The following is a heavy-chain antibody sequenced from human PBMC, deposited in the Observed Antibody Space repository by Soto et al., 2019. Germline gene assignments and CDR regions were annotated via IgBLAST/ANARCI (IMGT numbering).Heavy chain of an antibody. D-gene: IGHD2-15*01. CDR2: ISSSGSTI. CDR3: AREQVVGYSYDY. Sequence: NPGGSLRLSCAASGFTFSDYYMSWIRQAPGKGLEWVSYISSSGSTIYYADSVKGRFTISRDNAKNSLYLQMNSLRAEDTAVYYCAREQVVGYSYDYWGQGTLVTVSS. V-gene: IGHV3-11*01. J-gene: IGHJ4*02. CDR1: GFTFSDYY.